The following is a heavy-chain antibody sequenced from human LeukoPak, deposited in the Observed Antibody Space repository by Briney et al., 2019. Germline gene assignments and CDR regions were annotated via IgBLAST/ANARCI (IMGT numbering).Heavy chain of an antibody. D-gene: IGHD6-6*01. Sequence: PSETLSLTCIVSGGSINSHYWSWIRQPPGKGLEWIGSIYYSGSTYYNPSLKSRVTISVDTSKNQFSLKLSSVTAADTAVYYCAVSAAALFDPWGQGTLVTVSS. CDR1: GGSINSHY. CDR2: IYYSGST. V-gene: IGHV4-59*04. CDR3: AVSAAALFDP. J-gene: IGHJ5*02.